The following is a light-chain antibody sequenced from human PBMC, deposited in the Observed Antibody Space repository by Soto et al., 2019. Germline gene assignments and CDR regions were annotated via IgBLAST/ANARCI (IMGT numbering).Light chain of an antibody. V-gene: IGLV2-23*02. CDR2: EVS. Sequence: QSVLTQPASVSGSPGQSITISCTGTSSDVGSYNLVSWYQQHPGKAPKPMIYEVSKRPSGVSNRFSGSKSGNTASLTISGLQAEDEADYYCCSYAGSSTFSHVFGTGTKVTVL. CDR1: SSDVGSYNL. CDR3: CSYAGSSTFSHV. J-gene: IGLJ1*01.